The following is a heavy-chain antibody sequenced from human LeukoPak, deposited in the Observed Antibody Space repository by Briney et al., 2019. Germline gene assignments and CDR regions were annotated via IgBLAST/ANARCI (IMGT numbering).Heavy chain of an antibody. V-gene: IGHV3-23*01. Sequence: GGSLRLSCAASGFTLSSYAMSWVRQAPGKGLEWVSAISGSGGSTYYADSVKGRFTISRDNSKNTLYLQMNSLRAEDTAVYYCAKDLPKYDFWSVFGYWGQGTLVTVSS. J-gene: IGHJ4*02. D-gene: IGHD3-3*01. CDR3: AKDLPKYDFWSVFGY. CDR2: ISGSGGST. CDR1: GFTLSSYA.